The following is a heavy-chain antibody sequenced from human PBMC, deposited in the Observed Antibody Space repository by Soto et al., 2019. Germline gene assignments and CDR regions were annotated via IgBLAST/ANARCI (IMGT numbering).Heavy chain of an antibody. J-gene: IGHJ5*01. CDR2: IYYRGST. D-gene: IGHD3-22*01. V-gene: IGHV4-31*03. CDR1: GGSISSGSYY. Sequence: QVQLQESGPGLVKPSQTLSLTCTVSGGSISSGSYYWSWIRQHPGKGLEWIGYIYYRGSTYYTPSLRRRVTITVEAAKNRFCVKLSSVTAAHTAVYYCAGDVASGCIFLGTGNCFDSLGQGTLVSVSS. CDR3: AGDVASGCIFLGTGNCFDS.